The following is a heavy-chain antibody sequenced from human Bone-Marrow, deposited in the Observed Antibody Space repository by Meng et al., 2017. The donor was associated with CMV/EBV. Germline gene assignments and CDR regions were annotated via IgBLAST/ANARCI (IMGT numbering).Heavy chain of an antibody. CDR2: IIPILGIA. V-gene: IGHV1-69*02. J-gene: IGHJ5*02. CDR1: GDTFSSYT. D-gene: IGHD1-26*01. CDR3: ARQANMGGSYYGSWFDP. Sequence: SVKVSCKASGDTFSSYTINWVRQAPGQGLEWMGRIIPILGIAHYAQKFQGRVTITADKSTSTAYMELSSLTSEDTAVYYCARQANMGGSYYGSWFDPWGQGTLVTVSS.